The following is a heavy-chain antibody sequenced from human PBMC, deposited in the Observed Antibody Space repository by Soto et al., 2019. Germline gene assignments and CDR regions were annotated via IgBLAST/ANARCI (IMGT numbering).Heavy chain of an antibody. V-gene: IGHV3-23*01. D-gene: IGHD3-10*01. CDR2: ISGSGGST. CDR1: GFTFSSYA. Sequence: GGSLRLSCAASGFTFSSYAMSWVRQAPGKGLEWVSAISGSGGSTYYADSVKGRFTISRDNSKNTLYLQMNSLRAEDTAVYYCAKDVLLWFGDPGGFYPWGQGTLVTVS. J-gene: IGHJ5*02. CDR3: AKDVLLWFGDPGGFYP.